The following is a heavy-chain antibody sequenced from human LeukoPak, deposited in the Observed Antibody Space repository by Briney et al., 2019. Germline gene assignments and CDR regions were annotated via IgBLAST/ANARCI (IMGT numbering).Heavy chain of an antibody. CDR1: GFTFSSYA. V-gene: IGHV3-64D*06. CDR2: ISSNGGST. CDR3: VKGTLRWFYGMDV. Sequence: GGSLRLSCSASGFTFSSYAMHWVRQAPGKGLEYVSAISSNGGSTYYADSVKGRFTISRDNSKNTLYLQMGSLRAEDTAVYYCVKGTLRWFYGMDVWGQGTTVTVSS. D-gene: IGHD4-23*01. J-gene: IGHJ6*02.